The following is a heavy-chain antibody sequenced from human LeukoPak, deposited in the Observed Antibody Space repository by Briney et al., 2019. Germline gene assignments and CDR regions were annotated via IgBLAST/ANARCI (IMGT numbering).Heavy chain of an antibody. CDR1: GXTFSSYG. D-gene: IGHD5-18*01. CDR3: AKELRGYSYGLRNNWFDP. J-gene: IGHJ5*02. V-gene: IGHV3-30*18. CDR2: ISYDGSNK. Sequence: PGGSLRLSCAASGXTFSSYGMHWVRQAPGKGLEWGAVISYDGSNKYYADSVKGRFTISRDNSKNTLYLQMNSLRAEDTAVYYCAKELRGYSYGLRNNWFDPWGQGTLVTVSS.